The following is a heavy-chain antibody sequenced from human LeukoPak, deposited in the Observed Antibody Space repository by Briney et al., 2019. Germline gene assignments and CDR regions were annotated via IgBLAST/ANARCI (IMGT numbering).Heavy chain of an antibody. D-gene: IGHD3-10*01. CDR3: ARAVIVGSSRFDP. CDR2: IYTSGST. V-gene: IGHV4-61*02. Sequence: PSETLSLTCTVSGGSISSGSYYWSWIRQPAGKGLEWIGRIYTSGSTNYNPSLKSRVTISVDTSKNQFSLKLSSVTAADTAVYYCARAVIVGSSRFDPWGQGTLVTVSS. J-gene: IGHJ5*02. CDR1: GGSISSGSYY.